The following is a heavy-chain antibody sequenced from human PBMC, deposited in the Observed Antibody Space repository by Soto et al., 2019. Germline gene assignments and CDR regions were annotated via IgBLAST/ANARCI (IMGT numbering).Heavy chain of an antibody. CDR2: IWYDGTQK. V-gene: IGHV3-33*01. Sequence: QVQLEESGGGVVQPGRSLSLPCEAPGSTFITYGWHGFRQPPGKGLDWRAAIWYDGTQKYYADSVKGRFIISRDNSKKTLYLEMNSLRAEDTAVYYCARAGGTTVTGLWHFDSWGQGTLVTVSS. CDR1: GSTFITYG. J-gene: IGHJ4*02. CDR3: ARAGGTTVTGLWHFDS. D-gene: IGHD4-17*01.